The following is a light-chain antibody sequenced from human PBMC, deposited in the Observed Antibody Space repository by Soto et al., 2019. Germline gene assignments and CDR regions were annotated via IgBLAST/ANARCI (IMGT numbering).Light chain of an antibody. Sequence: EIVLTHSPGTLSLSPGERATFSCRASQSVSSNLAWFQQKPGQAPRLLIYGTSSRATGIPDRFSGSGSGTDFTLAISSLEPEDFAFYYCQQRNSWPLTFGGGTKVDIK. J-gene: IGKJ4*01. V-gene: IGKV3-11*01. CDR2: GTS. CDR1: QSVSSN. CDR3: QQRNSWPLT.